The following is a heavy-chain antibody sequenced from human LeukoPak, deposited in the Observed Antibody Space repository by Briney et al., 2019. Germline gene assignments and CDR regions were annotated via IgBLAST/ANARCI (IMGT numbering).Heavy chain of an antibody. Sequence: KPSETLSLTCAVYGGSFNNYYWSWIRQPPGKVMEWIGEINHSGSTNYNPSLKSRVTMSVDTSKNQFSLKLSSVTAADTAVYYCARGGGYSSVWYRGHSGWFDPWGQGTLVTVSS. CDR2: INHSGST. J-gene: IGHJ5*02. CDR3: ARGGGYSSVWYRGHSGWFDP. V-gene: IGHV4-34*01. D-gene: IGHD6-19*01. CDR1: GGSFNNYY.